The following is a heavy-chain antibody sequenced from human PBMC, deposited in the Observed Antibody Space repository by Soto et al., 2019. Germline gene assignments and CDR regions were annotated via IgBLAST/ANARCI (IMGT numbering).Heavy chain of an antibody. D-gene: IGHD2-2*02. CDR2: ISGSGGST. CDR3: APRVVPAAIFSYYYYYGMDV. Sequence: XGSLQLSCAASGFTFSSYAMSWVRQAPGKGLEWVSAISGSGGSTYYADSVKGRFTISRDNSKNTLYLQMNSLRAEDTAVYYCAPRVVPAAIFSYYYYYGMDVWGQGTTVTVSS. J-gene: IGHJ6*02. V-gene: IGHV3-23*01. CDR1: GFTFSSYA.